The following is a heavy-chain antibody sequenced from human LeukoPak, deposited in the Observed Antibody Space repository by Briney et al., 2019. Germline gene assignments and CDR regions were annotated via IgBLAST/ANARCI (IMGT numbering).Heavy chain of an antibody. CDR2: ITSKTDGGTT. Sequence: GGSLRLSCAASGFTFSNAWMSWVRQAPGKGLEWVGRITSKTDGGTTDYAAPVKGRFTISGDDSRNTLYLQMNCLQIEDTAVYYCTYLRSGSFDYWGQGTLVTVSS. CDR3: TYLRSGSFDY. D-gene: IGHD3-10*01. J-gene: IGHJ4*02. CDR1: GFTFSNAW. V-gene: IGHV3-15*01.